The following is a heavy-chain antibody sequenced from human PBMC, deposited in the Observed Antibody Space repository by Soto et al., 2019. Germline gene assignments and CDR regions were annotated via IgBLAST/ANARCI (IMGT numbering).Heavy chain of an antibody. CDR1: GGSVSSGIYY. J-gene: IGHJ4*02. D-gene: IGHD1-26*01. CDR2: IYYSGST. V-gene: IGHV4-61*01. Sequence: PSETLSLTCTVSGGSVSSGIYYWSWIRHPPGKRLGWIAYIYYSGSTNYNPSLKSRVTISVYTSKNQFSLKLSSVTAADTAVYYCPREYSRSYYVLWDYWGQGALITFSS. CDR3: PREYSRSYYVLWDY.